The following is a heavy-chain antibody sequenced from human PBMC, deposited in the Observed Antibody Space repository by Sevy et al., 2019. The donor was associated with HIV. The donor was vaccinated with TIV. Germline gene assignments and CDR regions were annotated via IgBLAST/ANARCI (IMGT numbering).Heavy chain of an antibody. CDR2: INWNGGST. CDR3: ARGGSSWSQGNDY. V-gene: IGHV3-20*04. D-gene: IGHD6-13*01. J-gene: IGHJ4*02. CDR1: GFTFDDYG. Sequence: GGSLRLSCAASGFTFDDYGMSWVRQAPGKGLEWVSGINWNGGSTGYADSVKGRLTISRDNAKNSLYLQMNSLRAEDMALYYCARGGSSWSQGNDYWGQGTLVTVSS.